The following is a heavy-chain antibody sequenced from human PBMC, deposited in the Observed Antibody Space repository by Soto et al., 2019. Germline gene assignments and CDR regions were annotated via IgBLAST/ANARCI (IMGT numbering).Heavy chain of an antibody. CDR2: IYPGDSDT. V-gene: IGHV5-51*01. J-gene: IGHJ6*02. Sequence: GESLKISCKGSGYSFTSYWIGWVRQMPGKGLEWMGIIYPGDSDTRYSPSSQGQVTISADKSISTAYLQWSSLKASDTAMYYCARTSAAGKYYYGMDVWGQGTTVTVS. CDR3: ARTSAAGKYYYGMDV. D-gene: IGHD6-13*01. CDR1: GYSFTSYW.